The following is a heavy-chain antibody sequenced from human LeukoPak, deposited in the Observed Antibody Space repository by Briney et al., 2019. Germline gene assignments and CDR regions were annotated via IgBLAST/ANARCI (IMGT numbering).Heavy chain of an antibody. CDR2: IIPILGIA. CDR3: ARDSAGFDP. Sequence: SVKVSCKASGGTFSRYAISWVRQAPGQGLEWMGRIIPILGIANYAQKFQGRVTITADKSTSTAYMELSSLRSEDTAVYYCARDSAGFDPWGQGTLVTVSS. V-gene: IGHV1-69*04. CDR1: GGTFSRYA. D-gene: IGHD2-2*01. J-gene: IGHJ5*02.